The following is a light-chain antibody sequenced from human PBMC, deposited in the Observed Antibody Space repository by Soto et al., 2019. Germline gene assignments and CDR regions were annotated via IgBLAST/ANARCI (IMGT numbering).Light chain of an antibody. V-gene: IGLV2-14*02. J-gene: IGLJ1*01. CDR1: SSDVGGYNL. CDR2: EAS. Sequence: QSVLTQPASVSGSPGQSITISCTGTSSDVGGYNLVSWYQQHPGKAPKLMIYEASRRPSGVSNRFSGSKSGNTASLTISGLQADDEAEYYCSSYTSSSTDLFGTGTKVTVL. CDR3: SSYTSSSTDL.